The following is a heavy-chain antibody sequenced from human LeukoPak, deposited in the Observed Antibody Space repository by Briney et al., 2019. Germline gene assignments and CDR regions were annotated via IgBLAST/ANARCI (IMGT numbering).Heavy chain of an antibody. Sequence: PGGSLRLSCAASGFTFSTYSMNWVRQAPGKGLEWVSSITNSGNYICYADSLKGRFTISRDNAKNLLYLQLNSLRAEDTAVYYCARIRLAAAGTIAMDVWGQGTTVTVSS. CDR3: ARIRLAAAGTIAMDV. CDR1: GFTFSTYS. D-gene: IGHD6-13*01. CDR2: ITNSGNYI. J-gene: IGHJ6*02. V-gene: IGHV3-21*01.